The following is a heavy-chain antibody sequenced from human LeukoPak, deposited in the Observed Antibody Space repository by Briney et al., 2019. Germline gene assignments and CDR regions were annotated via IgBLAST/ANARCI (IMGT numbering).Heavy chain of an antibody. D-gene: IGHD4-17*01. V-gene: IGHV4-61*02. CDR3: ARTGGDYSYYFDS. Sequence: PSQTLSLTCTVSGDSISSGSYYWEWIRPPAGKGLEWIGRISTSGWTHYNPSLKSRVTISVDTSKNQFSLKLISVTAADTAVYYCARTGGDYSYYFDSWGQGTLVTVSS. J-gene: IGHJ4*02. CDR1: GDSISSGSYY. CDR2: ISTSGWT.